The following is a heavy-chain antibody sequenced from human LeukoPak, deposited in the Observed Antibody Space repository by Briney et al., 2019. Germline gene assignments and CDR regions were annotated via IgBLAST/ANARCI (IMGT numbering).Heavy chain of an antibody. CDR3: ARSHITMSAFDP. CDR1: GYSFTSYW. Sequence: ESLQISCKGSGYSFTSYWIGWVRQMPGKGLEWMGILYPSDSDTRYSPSFQGQVTISADKSISTAYLQWSSLKASDTAMYYCARSHITMSAFDPWGQGTLVTVSS. D-gene: IGHD3-22*01. CDR2: LYPSDSDT. V-gene: IGHV5-51*01. J-gene: IGHJ5*02.